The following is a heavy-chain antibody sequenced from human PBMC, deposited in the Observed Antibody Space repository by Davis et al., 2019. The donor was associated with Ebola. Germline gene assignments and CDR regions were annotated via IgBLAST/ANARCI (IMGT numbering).Heavy chain of an antibody. CDR2: IYHSGTT. D-gene: IGHD2-2*01. CDR1: GGSINSNNW. CDR3: ARGLLGIVVPAALRGLTMDV. J-gene: IGHJ6*04. Sequence: MPSETLSLTCAVSGGSINSNNWWRWVRQSPGKGLEWIGEIYHSGTTNYNPSFKSRVTLSVDKSKNEFSLKLSSVTAADTAVYYCARGLLGIVVPAALRGLTMDVWGKGTTVTVSS. V-gene: IGHV4-4*02.